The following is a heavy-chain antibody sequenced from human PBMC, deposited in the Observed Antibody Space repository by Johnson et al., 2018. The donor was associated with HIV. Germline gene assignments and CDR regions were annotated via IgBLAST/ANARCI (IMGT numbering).Heavy chain of an antibody. Sequence: VQLVESGGGVVQPGRSLRLSCAASGFTFSSYAMHWVRQAPGKGLEWVAVISYDGSNKYYADSVKGRFTISRDNSKNTLYLQMNSLRAEDTAVYYCARDPTYYNFWSGYYSGAFDIWGQGTMVTVSS. CDR2: ISYDGSNK. V-gene: IGHV3-30-3*01. D-gene: IGHD3-3*01. CDR3: ARDPTYYNFWSGYYSGAFDI. CDR1: GFTFSSYA. J-gene: IGHJ3*02.